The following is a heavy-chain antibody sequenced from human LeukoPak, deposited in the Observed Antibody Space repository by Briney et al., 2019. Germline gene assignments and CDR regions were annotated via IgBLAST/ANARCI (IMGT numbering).Heavy chain of an antibody. Sequence: ASVKVSCKASGYTFTRYYMHWVRQAPGQGLEWMGWINPNSGGTNYAQKFQGRVTMTRDTSISTAYMELSRLRSDDTAVYYCARAAPPSSGDAFDIWGQGTMVTVSS. CDR3: ARAAPPSSGDAFDI. J-gene: IGHJ3*02. CDR1: GYTFTRYY. V-gene: IGHV1-2*02. D-gene: IGHD3-22*01. CDR2: INPNSGGT.